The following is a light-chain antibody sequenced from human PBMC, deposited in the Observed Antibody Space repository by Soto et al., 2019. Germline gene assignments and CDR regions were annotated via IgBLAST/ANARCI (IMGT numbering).Light chain of an antibody. CDR2: EVS. CDR3: SSYAGSNNLV. CDR1: SSDVGGYNY. V-gene: IGLV2-8*01. J-gene: IGLJ2*01. Sequence: QSALTQPPSASGSPGQSVTISCTGTSSDVGGYNYVSWYQQHPGKAPKLMIYEVSKRPSGVPDRFSGSKSGNTASLTVSGLQAEDEADYYCSSYAGSNNLVFGGGTQRTVL.